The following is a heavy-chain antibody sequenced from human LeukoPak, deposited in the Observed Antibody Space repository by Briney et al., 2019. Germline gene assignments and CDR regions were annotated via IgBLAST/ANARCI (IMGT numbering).Heavy chain of an antibody. V-gene: IGHV3-21*01. D-gene: IGHD3-16*01. CDR2: ISSSSSYI. Sequence: GGSLRLSCAASGFTFSNAWMSWVRQAPGKGLEWVSSISSSSSYIYYADSVKGRFTISRDNAKNSLYLQMNSLRAEDTAVYYCARSGGYWFDPWGQGTLVTVSS. J-gene: IGHJ5*02. CDR3: ARSGGYWFDP. CDR1: GFTFSNAW.